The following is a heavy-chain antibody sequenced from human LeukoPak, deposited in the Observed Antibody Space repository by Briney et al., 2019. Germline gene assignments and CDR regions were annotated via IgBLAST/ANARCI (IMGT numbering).Heavy chain of an antibody. CDR3: TTSYVWGSYRYGY. J-gene: IGHJ4*02. CDR2: IKSKTDGGTT. CDR1: GFTFSNAW. Sequence: GGSLRLSCAASGFTFSNAWMSWVRQAPGKGLEWVGRIKSKTDGGTTDYAAPVKGRFTISRDDSKNTLYLQMNSLKTEDTAVYYCTTSYVWGSYRYGYWGQGTLVTVSS. V-gene: IGHV3-15*01. D-gene: IGHD3-16*02.